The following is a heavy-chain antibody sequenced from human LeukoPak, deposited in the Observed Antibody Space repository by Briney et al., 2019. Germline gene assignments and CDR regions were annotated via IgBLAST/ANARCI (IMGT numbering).Heavy chain of an antibody. D-gene: IGHD1-26*01. CDR2: ISSSSSYI. CDR1: GFTFSSYS. CDR3: ARRLSGSPGEYYMDV. V-gene: IGHV3-21*01. Sequence: TAGGSLRLSCAASGFTFSSYSMNWVRQAPGKGLEWVSSISSSSSYIYYADSVKGRFTISRDNAKNSLYLQMNSLRAEDTAVYYCARRLSGSPGEYYMDVWGKGTTVAVSS. J-gene: IGHJ6*03.